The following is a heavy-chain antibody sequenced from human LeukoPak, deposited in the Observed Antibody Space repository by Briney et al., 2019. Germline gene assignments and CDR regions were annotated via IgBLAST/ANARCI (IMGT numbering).Heavy chain of an antibody. Sequence: SETLSLTCTVSGDSINTKSYYWGWIRQPPGKGLEWIGSIYYSGHTSYHPSLKRRLPLSIDTAKNQCSLRLSSVTAADTAVYDCARHSYGTLDYWGQGTLVTVSS. J-gene: IGHJ4*02. CDR1: GDSINTKSYY. D-gene: IGHD5-18*01. CDR2: IYYSGHT. V-gene: IGHV4-39*01. CDR3: ARHSYGTLDY.